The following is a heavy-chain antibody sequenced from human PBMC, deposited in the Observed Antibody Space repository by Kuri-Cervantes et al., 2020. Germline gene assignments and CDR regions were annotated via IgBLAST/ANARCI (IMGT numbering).Heavy chain of an antibody. CDR2: ISSNGGST. D-gene: IGHD2-21*02. CDR3: ARAGGDCGGDCYWWSWFDL. CDR1: GFTFSSYA. J-gene: IGHJ5*02. Sequence: GESLKISCAASGFTFSSYAMNWVRQAPGKGLEYVSSISSNGGSTYYGNSVKDRFTISRDNSKNTLHLHVVNLRTDDMAVYYCARAGGDCGGDCYWWSWFDLWGQGTLVTVSS. V-gene: IGHV3-64*01.